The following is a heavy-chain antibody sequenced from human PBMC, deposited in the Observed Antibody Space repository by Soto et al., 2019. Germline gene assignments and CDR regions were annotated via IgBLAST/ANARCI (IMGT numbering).Heavy chain of an antibody. J-gene: IGHJ4*02. Sequence: GGSLRLSCAASGFTFSYYYMSWIRQAPGKGLEWVSYISSSSGYTNYADSVKGRFTISRDNAKNSLYLQMNSLRAEDTAVYYCAQEYGRLDYWGQGTLVTVSS. CDR2: ISSSSGYT. CDR3: AQEYGRLDY. V-gene: IGHV3-11*06. CDR1: GFTFSYYY. D-gene: IGHD4-17*01.